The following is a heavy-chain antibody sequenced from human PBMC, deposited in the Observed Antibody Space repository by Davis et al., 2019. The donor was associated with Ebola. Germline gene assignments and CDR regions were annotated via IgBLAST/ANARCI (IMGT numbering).Heavy chain of an antibody. CDR2: ISWNSGSI. Sequence: SLKISCAASGFTFSNYAMTWFRQAPGKGLEWVSGISWNSGSIGYADSVKGRFTISRDNAKNSLYLQMNSLRAEDTALYYCAKSAYGDYVVGYFQHWGQGTLVTVSS. CDR1: GFTFSNYA. D-gene: IGHD4-17*01. CDR3: AKSAYGDYVVGYFQH. J-gene: IGHJ1*01. V-gene: IGHV3-9*01.